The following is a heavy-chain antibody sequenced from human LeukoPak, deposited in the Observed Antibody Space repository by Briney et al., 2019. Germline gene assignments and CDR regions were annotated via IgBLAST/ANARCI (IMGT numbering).Heavy chain of an antibody. Sequence: SVKVSCKSSGYTFTGYYMHWVRQAPGQGLEWMGWINPNSGGTNDAQKFQGRVTMTRDKSISTAYMELSRLRSDDAAVYYCARPMVRGGTYAFDIWGQGTMVTVSS. J-gene: IGHJ3*02. CDR2: INPNSGGT. CDR1: GYTFTGYY. V-gene: IGHV1-2*02. D-gene: IGHD3-10*01. CDR3: ARPMVRGGTYAFDI.